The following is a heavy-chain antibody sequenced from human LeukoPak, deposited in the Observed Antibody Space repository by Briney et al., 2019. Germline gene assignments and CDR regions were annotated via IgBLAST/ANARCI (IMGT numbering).Heavy chain of an antibody. CDR1: GGSISSGSYY. D-gene: IGHD6-13*01. CDR2: IYYSGST. V-gene: IGHV4-39*01. J-gene: IGHJ5*02. Sequence: SETLSLTCTVSGGSISSGSYYWGWIRQPPGKGLEWIGSIYYSGSTYYNPSLKSRVTISVDTSKNQFSLKLSSVTAADTAVYYCAGPDTAADWFDPWGQGTLVTVSS. CDR3: AGPDTAADWFDP.